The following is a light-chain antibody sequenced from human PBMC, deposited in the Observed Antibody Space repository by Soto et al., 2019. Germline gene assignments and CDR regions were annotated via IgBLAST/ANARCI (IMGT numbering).Light chain of an antibody. CDR1: QSVSSSY. CDR2: GAS. CDR3: QQYGSSFFT. Sequence: IVLTQSPATLSLSPGERATLSCRASQSVSSSYLAWYQQKPGQAPRLLIYGASSRATGIPDRFSGSGSGTDFTLTISRLEPEDFAVYYCQQYGSSFFTFGQGTRLEIK. J-gene: IGKJ5*01. V-gene: IGKV3-20*01.